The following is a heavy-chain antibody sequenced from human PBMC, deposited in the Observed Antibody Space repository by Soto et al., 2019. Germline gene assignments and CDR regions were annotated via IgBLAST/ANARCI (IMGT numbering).Heavy chain of an antibody. CDR2: ISYSGST. CDR1: GYTFTSYY. Sequence: CKASGYTFTSYYMHWIRQPPGKGLEWIGYISYSGSTNYNPSLKSRVTISLDTSKNQFSLKLSSVTAADTAVYYCTRDRTGAYWGQGTLVTVSS. CDR3: TRDRTGAY. V-gene: IGHV4-59*01. J-gene: IGHJ4*02.